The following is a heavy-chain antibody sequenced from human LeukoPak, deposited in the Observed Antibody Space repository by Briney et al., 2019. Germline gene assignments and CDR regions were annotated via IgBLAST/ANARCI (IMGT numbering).Heavy chain of an antibody. CDR1: GFTFSSYS. CDR2: ISSSSSTI. D-gene: IGHD1-26*01. V-gene: IGHV3-48*01. Sequence: GGSLRLSCAASGFTFSSYSMNWVRQAPGKGLEWVSYISSSSSTIYYADSVKGQFTISRDNAKNSLYLQMNSLRAEDTAVYYCARSGSYFETNNWFDPWGQGTLVTVSS. J-gene: IGHJ5*02. CDR3: ARSGSYFETNNWFDP.